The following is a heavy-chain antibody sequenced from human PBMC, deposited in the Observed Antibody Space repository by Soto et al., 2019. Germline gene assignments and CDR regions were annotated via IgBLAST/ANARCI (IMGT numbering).Heavy chain of an antibody. V-gene: IGHV4-34*01. CDR3: ARFTSIAAYYFDY. J-gene: IGHJ4*02. D-gene: IGHD6-6*01. Sequence: QVQLQQWGAGLLKPSETLSLTCAVYGGSFSGYYWSWIRQPPGKGLEWIGEINHSGSTNYNPSLKSRVTISVDTSKNQFSLKMSSVTAADTAVYYCARFTSIAAYYFDYWGQGTLVTVSS. CDR1: GGSFSGYY. CDR2: INHSGST.